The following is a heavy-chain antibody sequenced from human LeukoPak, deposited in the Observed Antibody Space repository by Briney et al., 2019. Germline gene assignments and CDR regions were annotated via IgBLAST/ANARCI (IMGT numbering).Heavy chain of an antibody. Sequence: PGGSLRLSCAASGFTFSNAWMNWVRQAPGKGLEWVAIIAYDGGLTYYADSVKGRFTISRDNSKNTLYLQMNSLRAEDTAVYYCANNPRVTTVTTSTDYWGQGTLVTVSS. CDR2: IAYDGGLT. V-gene: IGHV3-30*18. CDR3: ANNPRVTTVTTSTDY. CDR1: GFTFSNAW. D-gene: IGHD4-17*01. J-gene: IGHJ4*02.